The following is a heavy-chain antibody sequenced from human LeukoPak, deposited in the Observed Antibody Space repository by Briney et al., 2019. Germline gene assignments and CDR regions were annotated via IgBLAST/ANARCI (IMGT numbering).Heavy chain of an antibody. V-gene: IGHV4-59*01. J-gene: IGHJ4*02. CDR2: MYYSGST. Sequence: SETLTLTCTVSGGSISTYYWSWIRQSPGKGLECIGYMYYSGSTNYNPSLKSRVTISVDTSKNQFSLKLNSVTAADTAVHYCAIGHSNRWFDYWGQGTLVTVSS. D-gene: IGHD6-13*01. CDR1: GGSISTYY. CDR3: AIGHSNRWFDY.